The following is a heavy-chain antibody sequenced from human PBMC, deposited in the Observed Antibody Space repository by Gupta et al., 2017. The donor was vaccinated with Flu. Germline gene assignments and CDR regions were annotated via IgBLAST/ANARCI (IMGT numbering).Heavy chain of an antibody. D-gene: IGHD3-10*01. CDR1: GGSLSSDF. CDR3: ARTVKPLVRGINSPRNRWFDP. V-gene: IGHV4-34*01. CDR2: INQSGST. Sequence: QVQLHQWGAGLLKPSETLSLTCGVNGGSLSSDFWNWIRQPPGKGLDWIGEINQSGSTNYNPSLESRVTISVASSKSEFSLKLTSVTAADTAVYFCARTVKPLVRGINSPRNRWFDPGGHGTLVTVSS. J-gene: IGHJ5*02.